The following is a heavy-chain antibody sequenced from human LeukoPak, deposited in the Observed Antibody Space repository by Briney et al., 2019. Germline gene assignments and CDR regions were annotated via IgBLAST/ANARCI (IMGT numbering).Heavy chain of an antibody. CDR3: AKDSSGVSRPPYDD. CDR1: RCSFSSYR. D-gene: IGHD2-15*01. Sequence: PGGSLRLSCAASRCSFSSYRMNWVRQAPGKGLEWVSSISSSSSYIYYADSVKGRFTISRDNAKNSLYLQMNSLRAEDTAVYYCAKDSSGVSRPPYDDWGQGTLVTVSS. CDR2: ISSSSSYI. J-gene: IGHJ4*02. V-gene: IGHV3-21*01.